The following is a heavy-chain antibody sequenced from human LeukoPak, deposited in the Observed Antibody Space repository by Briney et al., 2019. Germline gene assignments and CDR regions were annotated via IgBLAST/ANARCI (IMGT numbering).Heavy chain of an antibody. J-gene: IGHJ3*01. CDR3: ARDRSPVQRTTWYDAFDV. CDR1: GFILSNCA. V-gene: IGHV3-23*01. CDR2: IDTKGTRT. D-gene: IGHD6-13*01. Sequence: PGGSLRLSCAASGFILSNCAMTWVRQAPGKGLEWVSGIDTKGTRTYYADSVKGRFTISRDNSKNTLFLQMNSLRAEDTAVYYCARDRSPVQRTTWYDAFDVWGQGTMVTV.